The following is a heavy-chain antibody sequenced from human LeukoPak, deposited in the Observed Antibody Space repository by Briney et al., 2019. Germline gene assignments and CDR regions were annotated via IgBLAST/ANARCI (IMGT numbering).Heavy chain of an antibody. Sequence: ASVKVSCKASGYTFTSYGISWVRQAPGQGLEWMGWISAYNGNTNYAQKLQGRVTMTTDTSTSTAYMELRSLRSDDTAVYYCARDLDIVVVPAATRGGYWGQGTLVTVSS. J-gene: IGHJ4*02. D-gene: IGHD2-2*03. CDR1: GYTFTSYG. V-gene: IGHV1-18*01. CDR2: ISAYNGNT. CDR3: ARDLDIVVVPAATRGGY.